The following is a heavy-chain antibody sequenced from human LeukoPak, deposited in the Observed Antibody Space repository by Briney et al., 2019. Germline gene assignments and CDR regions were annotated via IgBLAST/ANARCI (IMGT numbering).Heavy chain of an antibody. CDR2: ISYDGPNK. J-gene: IGHJ3*01. CDR1: AFTFSTYS. Sequence: GGSLRLSCAASAFTFSTYSMHWVRQAPGKGLEWVAAISYDGPNKNYADSVKGRFTISRDNAKNSLYLQMNSLRTEDTAFYYCARESSSSWRDAFDFWGQGTMVTVSS. CDR3: ARESSSSWRDAFDF. V-gene: IGHV3-30*04. D-gene: IGHD6-13*01.